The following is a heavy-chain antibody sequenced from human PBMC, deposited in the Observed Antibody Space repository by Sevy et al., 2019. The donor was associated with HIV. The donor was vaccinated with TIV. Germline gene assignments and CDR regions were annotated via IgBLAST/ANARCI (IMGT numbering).Heavy chain of an antibody. Sequence: GQSLKISCKGSGYSFTSYWIGWMRQMPGKGLEWMGIIYPGDSDTRHSPSFQGQVTISADKSISTAYLQWSSLKASHTAMYYCARRSAGIVGTHFDYWGQGTLVTVSS. V-gene: IGHV5-51*01. CDR3: ARRSAGIVGTHFDY. D-gene: IGHD1-26*01. CDR2: IYPGDSDT. CDR1: GYSFTSYW. J-gene: IGHJ4*02.